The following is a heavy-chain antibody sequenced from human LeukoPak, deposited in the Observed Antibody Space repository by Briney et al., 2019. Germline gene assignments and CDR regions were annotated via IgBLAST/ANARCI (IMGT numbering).Heavy chain of an antibody. CDR3: AKVLVGATILGYFDY. CDR1: GFTFSSYA. J-gene: IGHJ4*02. CDR2: ISGSGGST. V-gene: IGHV3-23*01. D-gene: IGHD1-26*01. Sequence: GGSLRLSCAASGFTFSSYAMSWVRQAPGKGLEWVSAISGSGGSTYYADSVKGRFTISRDNSKNTLYLQMNSLRAEDTAVYYCAKVLVGATILGYFDYWGQGTLVTVSS.